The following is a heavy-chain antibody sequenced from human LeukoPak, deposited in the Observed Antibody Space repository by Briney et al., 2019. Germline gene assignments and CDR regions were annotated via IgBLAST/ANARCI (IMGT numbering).Heavy chain of an antibody. D-gene: IGHD3-10*01. V-gene: IGHV3-30*04. J-gene: IGHJ4*02. CDR1: GFTFRNYM. CDR2: ILEDGTIQ. CDR3: ARVQGGGFRTADF. Sequence: PGRSLRLSCAASGFTFRNYMMHWVRQAPGKGLDWVAVILEDGTIQHYADSVKGRFTISRDNSRNTVFLQMNSLRGEDTAIYYCARVQGGGFRTADFWGQGTVVTVSS.